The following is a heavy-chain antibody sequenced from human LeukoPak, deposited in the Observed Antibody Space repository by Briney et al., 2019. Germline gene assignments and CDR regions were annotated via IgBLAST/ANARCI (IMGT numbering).Heavy chain of an antibody. CDR3: ASSHCSGGSCMVY. Sequence: GGSLRLSCAASGFTFSDHYMDWVRQAPGKGLEWVGRTRNKANSYTTEYAAPVKGRFTISRDDSKNSLYLQMNSLKTEDTAVYYCASSHCSGGSCMVYWGQGTLVTVSS. CDR2: TRNKANSYTT. J-gene: IGHJ4*02. V-gene: IGHV3-72*01. D-gene: IGHD2-15*01. CDR1: GFTFSDHY.